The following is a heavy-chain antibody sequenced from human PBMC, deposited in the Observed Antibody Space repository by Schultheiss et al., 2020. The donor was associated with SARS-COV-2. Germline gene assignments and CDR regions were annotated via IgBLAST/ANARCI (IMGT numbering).Heavy chain of an antibody. J-gene: IGHJ6*02. CDR2: IYSGGST. CDR1: GFTVSSNY. CDR3: ASPIAVAGGFYYYGMDV. V-gene: IGHV3-53*01. Sequence: GGSLRLSCAASGFTVSSNYMSWVRQAPGKGLEWVSVIYSGGSTYYADSVKGRFTISRDNSKNTLYLQMNSLRAEDTAVYYCASPIAVAGGFYYYGMDVWGQGTTVTVSS. D-gene: IGHD6-19*01.